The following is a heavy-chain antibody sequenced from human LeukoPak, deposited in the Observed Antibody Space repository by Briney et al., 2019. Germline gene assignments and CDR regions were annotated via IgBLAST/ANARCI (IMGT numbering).Heavy chain of an antibody. CDR3: AGYYYGSGSYYLDP. CDR2: ISGSGGST. D-gene: IGHD3-10*01. J-gene: IGHJ5*02. V-gene: IGHV3-23*01. Sequence: GGSLRLSCAASGFTFSSYAMSWVRQAPGKGLEWVSAISGSGGSTYYADSVKGRFTISRDNSKDTLYLQMSSVRVDDTAVYYCAGYYYGSGSYYLDPWGQGTLVTVSS. CDR1: GFTFSSYA.